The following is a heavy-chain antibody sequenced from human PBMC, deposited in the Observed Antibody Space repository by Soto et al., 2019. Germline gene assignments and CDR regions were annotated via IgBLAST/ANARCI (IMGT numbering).Heavy chain of an antibody. CDR3: ARDYIVVVPRPWFDP. D-gene: IGHD2-2*01. CDR2: ISAYNGNT. Sequence: ASVKVSCKASGYTFTSYGISWVRQAPGQGLEWMGWISAYNGNTNYAQKLQGRVTMTTDTSTSTAYMELRSLRSDDTAVYYCARDYIVVVPRPWFDPWGQGTLVTVS. J-gene: IGHJ5*02. CDR1: GYTFTSYG. V-gene: IGHV1-18*01.